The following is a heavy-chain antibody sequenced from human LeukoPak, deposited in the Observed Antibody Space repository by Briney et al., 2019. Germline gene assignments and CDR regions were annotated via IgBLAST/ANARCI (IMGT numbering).Heavy chain of an antibody. V-gene: IGHV3-48*04. CDR2: ISSSGSTI. CDR3: ARVDFWSGYGDV. D-gene: IGHD3-3*01. J-gene: IGHJ6*04. Sequence: PGGSLRLSCAASGFTFSSYSMNWVRQAPGKGLEWVSYISSSGSTIYYADSVKGRFTISRDNAKNSLYLQMNSLRAEDTAVYYCARVDFWSGYGDVWGKGTTVTVSS. CDR1: GFTFSSYS.